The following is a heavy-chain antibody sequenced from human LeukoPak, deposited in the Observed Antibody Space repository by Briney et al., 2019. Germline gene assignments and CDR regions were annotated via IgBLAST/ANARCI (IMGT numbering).Heavy chain of an antibody. Sequence: GGSLRLSCAASGFTFSSYAMSWVRQALGKGLEWVSAISGSASTTYYADSVKGRFTISRDNSKNTLFLQMMSLRDEDTAVYFCAKDLGIAAADWGQGTLVTVSS. CDR2: ISGSASTT. J-gene: IGHJ4*02. CDR1: GFTFSSYA. D-gene: IGHD6-13*01. V-gene: IGHV3-23*01. CDR3: AKDLGIAAAD.